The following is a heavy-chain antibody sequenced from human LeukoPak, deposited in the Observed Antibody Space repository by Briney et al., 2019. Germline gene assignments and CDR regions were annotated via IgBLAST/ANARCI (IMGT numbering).Heavy chain of an antibody. CDR2: IKQDGSEK. V-gene: IGHV3-7*01. D-gene: IGHD2-15*01. CDR3: ARPGYCSGGSCYVAFDI. Sequence: GGSLRLSCAASGFTFSSYWMSWVRQALGKGLEWVANIKQDGSEKYYVDSVKGRFTISRDNAKNSLYLQMNSLRAEDTAVYYCARPGYCSGGSCYVAFDIWGQGTMVTVSS. J-gene: IGHJ3*02. CDR1: GFTFSSYW.